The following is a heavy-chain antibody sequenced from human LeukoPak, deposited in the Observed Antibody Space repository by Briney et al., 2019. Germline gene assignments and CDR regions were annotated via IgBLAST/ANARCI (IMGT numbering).Heavy chain of an antibody. CDR3: ATLTTVVTPSYFDY. D-gene: IGHD4-23*01. CDR1: GGSISGYY. J-gene: IGHJ4*02. Sequence: PSETLSLTCSVFGGSISGYYWSWIRQPPGKGREWIGYIYYTGSTNYNPSLKSRVTISVDTSKNQFSLKLSSVTAADTAVYYCATLTTVVTPSYFDYWGQGTLVPVSS. V-gene: IGHV4-59*08. CDR2: IYYTGST.